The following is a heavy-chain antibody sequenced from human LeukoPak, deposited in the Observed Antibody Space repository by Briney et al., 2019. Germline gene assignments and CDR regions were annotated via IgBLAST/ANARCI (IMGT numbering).Heavy chain of an antibody. CDR1: GFTFSSYW. D-gene: IGHD2/OR15-2a*01. V-gene: IGHV3-48*03. J-gene: IGHJ3*02. CDR2: ISSSGSSI. Sequence: GGSLRLSCAASGFTFSSYWMHWVRQAPGKGLEWISYISSSGSSIYYADSVKGRFTISRDNAKNSLYLQMNSLRAEDTAVYYCARAVINAFDIWGQGTMVTVSA. CDR3: ARAVINAFDI.